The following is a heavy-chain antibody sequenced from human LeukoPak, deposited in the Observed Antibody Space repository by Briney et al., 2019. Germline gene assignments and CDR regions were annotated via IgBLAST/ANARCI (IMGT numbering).Heavy chain of an antibody. D-gene: IGHD3-10*01. V-gene: IGHV3-74*01. Sequence: GGSLRLSCPASGFTFSSYWMHWVRQAPGKGLVWVSRINSDGSSTSYADSVKGRFTISRDNAKNTLYLQMNSLRAEDTAVYCCARDVSRGWFDPWGQGTLVTVSS. CDR1: GFTFSSYW. J-gene: IGHJ5*02. CDR2: INSDGSST. CDR3: ARDVSRGWFDP.